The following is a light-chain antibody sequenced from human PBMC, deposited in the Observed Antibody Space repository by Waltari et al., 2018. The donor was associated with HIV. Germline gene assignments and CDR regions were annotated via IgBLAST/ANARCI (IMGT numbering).Light chain of an antibody. CDR2: KDN. CDR1: NSNIGRNF. J-gene: IGLJ1*01. Sequence: QSVPTQPPSASGTPGQRVAIPCSGINSNIGRNFLYRYQQPPGTAPKLLIYKDNQRPSGVPERFSASKSGSSSSLAISGLRSEDEAEYYCATWDDILSGYLFGTGTKVTVL. V-gene: IGLV1-47*01. CDR3: ATWDDILSGYL.